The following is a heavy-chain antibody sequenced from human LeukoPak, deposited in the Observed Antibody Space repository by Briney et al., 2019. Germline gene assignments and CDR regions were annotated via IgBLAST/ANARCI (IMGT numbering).Heavy chain of an antibody. CDR1: GGSISSHY. CDR3: ASPFSIAAAGSGDY. D-gene: IGHD6-13*01. V-gene: IGHV4-59*08. CDR2: IYYSGST. Sequence: SETLSLTCTVSGGSISSHYWSWIRQPPGKGLEWIGYIYYSGSTNYNPSLKSRVTISVDTSKNQFSLKLSSVTAADTAVYYCASPFSIAAAGSGDYWGQGTLVTVSS. J-gene: IGHJ4*02.